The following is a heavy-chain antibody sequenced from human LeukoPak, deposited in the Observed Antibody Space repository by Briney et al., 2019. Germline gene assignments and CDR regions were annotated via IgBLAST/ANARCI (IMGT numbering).Heavy chain of an antibody. Sequence: GGSLRLSCAASGFTFSSYGMHWVRQAPGKGLEWVAFIRYDGSDKYYADSVKGRFTISRDNSKNTLYLQMNSLRAEDTAVYYCAKDLAAGTTGGDWFDPWGQGTLVTVSS. CDR3: AKDLAAGTTGGDWFDP. J-gene: IGHJ5*02. CDR2: IRYDGSDK. CDR1: GFTFSSYG. D-gene: IGHD1-7*01. V-gene: IGHV3-30*02.